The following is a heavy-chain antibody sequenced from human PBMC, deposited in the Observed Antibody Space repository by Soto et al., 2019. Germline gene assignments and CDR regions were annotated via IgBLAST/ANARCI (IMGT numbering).Heavy chain of an antibody. V-gene: IGHV4-39*01. Sequence: SETLSLTCTVSGGSISSSSYYWGWIRQPPGKGLEWIGSIYYSGSTYYNPSLKSRVTISVDTSKNQFSLKLSSVTAADTAVYYCARPTSYGGYAGWGQGTLVTVSS. CDR2: IYYSGST. CDR1: GGSISSSSYY. D-gene: IGHD5-12*01. J-gene: IGHJ4*02. CDR3: ARPTSYGGYAG.